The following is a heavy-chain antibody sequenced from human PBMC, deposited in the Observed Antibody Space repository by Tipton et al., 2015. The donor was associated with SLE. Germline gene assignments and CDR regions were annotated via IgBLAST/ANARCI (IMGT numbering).Heavy chain of an antibody. V-gene: IGHV3-7*01. D-gene: IGHD2-21*01. Sequence: SLRLSCAASGFTFSSYWLSWVRQAPGKGLEWVANIKQDGSEKYYVDSVKGRFTISRDNAKNSLYLQMNSLRAEDTAVYYCARAHIRGYFDYWGQGTLVTVSS. J-gene: IGHJ4*02. CDR3: ARAHIRGYFDY. CDR2: IKQDGSEK. CDR1: GFTFSSYW.